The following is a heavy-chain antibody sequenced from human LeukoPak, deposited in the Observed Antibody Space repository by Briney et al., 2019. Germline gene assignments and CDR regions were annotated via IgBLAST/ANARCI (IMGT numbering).Heavy chain of an antibody. Sequence: ASVKVSCKASGYTFTAYPILWVRQAPGQGLEWMGWINPNSGGTNYAQKFQGRVTMTRDTSITTAYMELSRLRSDDTAVYYCARDLDYSGSGSFFNIWGQGPMVTVSS. CDR3: ARDLDYSGSGSFFNI. J-gene: IGHJ3*02. CDR1: GYTFTAYP. CDR2: INPNSGGT. D-gene: IGHD3-10*01. V-gene: IGHV1-2*02.